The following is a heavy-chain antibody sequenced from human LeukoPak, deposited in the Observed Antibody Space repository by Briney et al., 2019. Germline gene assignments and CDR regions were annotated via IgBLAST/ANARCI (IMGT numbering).Heavy chain of an antibody. D-gene: IGHD6-13*01. J-gene: IGHJ4*02. CDR1: GGSFSGYY. CDR2: INHSGST. V-gene: IGHV4-34*01. CDR3: ARGGIAAALRTFYYFDY. Sequence: SETLSLTCAVYGGSFSGYYWSWIRQPPGKGLEWIGEINHSGSTNYNPSLESRVTISVDTSKNQFSLKLSSVTAADTAVYYCARGGIAAALRTFYYFDYWGQGTLVTVSS.